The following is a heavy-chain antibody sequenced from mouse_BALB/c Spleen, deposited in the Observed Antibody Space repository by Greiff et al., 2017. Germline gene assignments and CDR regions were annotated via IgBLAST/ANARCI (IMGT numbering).Heavy chain of an antibody. D-gene: IGHD2-2*01. V-gene: IGHV5-17*02. J-gene: IGHJ4*01. CDR3: ARSGYDYAMDY. Sequence: DVQLVESGGGLVQPGGSRKLSCAASGFTFSSFGMHWVRQAPEKGLEWVAYISSGSSTIYYADTVKGRFTISRDNPKNTLFLQMTSLRSEDTAMYYCARSGYDYAMDYWGQGTSVTVSS. CDR2: ISSGSSTI. CDR1: GFTFSSFG.